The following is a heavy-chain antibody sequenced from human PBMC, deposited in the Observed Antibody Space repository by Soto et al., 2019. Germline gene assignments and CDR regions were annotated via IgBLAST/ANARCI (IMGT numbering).Heavy chain of an antibody. Sequence: PSETLSLTCTVSGGSISSYYWSWIRQPPGKGLEWIGYIYYSGSTNYAQKFRGRVTMARDTSTSTVYMDLSSLRSDDTAVYYCARDLAAADYWGQGTLVTVSS. D-gene: IGHD6-13*01. CDR1: GGSISSYY. CDR2: IYYSGST. V-gene: IGHV4-59*01. CDR3: ARDLAAADY. J-gene: IGHJ4*02.